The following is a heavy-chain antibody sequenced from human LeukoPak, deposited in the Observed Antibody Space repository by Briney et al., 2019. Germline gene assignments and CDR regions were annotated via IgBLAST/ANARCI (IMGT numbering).Heavy chain of an antibody. J-gene: IGHJ3*02. CDR1: GGSISSSNW. Sequence: PSETLSLTCAVSGGSISSSNWWSWVRQPPGKGLEWIGEIYHSGSTNYNPSLKSRVTISLDKSKNQFSLKLSSVTAADTAMYYCAGEMTVTQDAFDIWGQGTMVTVSS. CDR2: IYHSGST. D-gene: IGHD4-17*01. CDR3: AGEMTVTQDAFDI. V-gene: IGHV4-4*02.